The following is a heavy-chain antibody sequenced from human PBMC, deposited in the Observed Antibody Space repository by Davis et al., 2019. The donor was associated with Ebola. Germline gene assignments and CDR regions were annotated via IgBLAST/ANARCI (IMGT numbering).Heavy chain of an antibody. D-gene: IGHD5-12*01. CDR1: GDTFGEYG. J-gene: IGHJ4*02. CDR3: ARGDIVTDQVEYFDY. CDR2: ILPILGAT. V-gene: IGHV1-69*11. Sequence: SVKVSCKTSGDTFGEYGYNWVRQAPGQRLEWMGRILPILGATNYAQKFQGRVTISADESTNTAYMELRSLRSEDTAVYYCARGDIVTDQVEYFDYWGQGTLVTVSS.